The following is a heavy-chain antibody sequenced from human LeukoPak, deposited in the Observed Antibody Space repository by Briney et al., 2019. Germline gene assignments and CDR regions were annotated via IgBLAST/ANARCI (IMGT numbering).Heavy chain of an antibody. Sequence: GASVKVSCKASGGTFSSYAISWVRQAPGQGLEWMGGIIPIFGTANYAQKLQGRVTMTTDTSTSTAYMELRSLRSDDTAVYYCARRAARRYFDYWGQGTLVTVSS. D-gene: IGHD6-6*01. V-gene: IGHV1-69*05. CDR2: IIPIFGTA. CDR1: GGTFSSYA. J-gene: IGHJ4*02. CDR3: ARRAARRYFDY.